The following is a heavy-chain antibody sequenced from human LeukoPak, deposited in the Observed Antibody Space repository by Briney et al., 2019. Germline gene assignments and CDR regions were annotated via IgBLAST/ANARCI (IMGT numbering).Heavy chain of an antibody. V-gene: IGHV4-59*02. CDR2: IHHSGNS. CDR3: TRGHWGLQS. CDR1: GASVTDYY. D-gene: IGHD7-27*01. J-gene: IGHJ5*01. Sequence: SETLSLTCTVSGASVTDYYWSWIRQSPGKGLEWISYIHHSGNSDYNPSLRSRVTTSLDTSKNQFSLNLISVTAADTAVYYCTRGHWGLQSWSHGTLVTVSS.